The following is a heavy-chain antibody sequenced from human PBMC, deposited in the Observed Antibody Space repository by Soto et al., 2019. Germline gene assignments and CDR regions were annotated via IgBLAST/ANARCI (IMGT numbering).Heavy chain of an antibody. D-gene: IGHD6-6*01. J-gene: IGHJ4*02. CDR1: GGSFSGYY. V-gene: IGHV4-34*01. CDR3: ARGLYSSSGFYLDY. Sequence: SETLSLTCAVYGGSFSGYYWSWIRQPPGKGLEWIGEINHSGSTNYNPSLKSRVTISVDTSKNQFSLKLSSVTAADTAVYYCARGLYSSSGFYLDYWGQGTLVTGSS. CDR2: INHSGST.